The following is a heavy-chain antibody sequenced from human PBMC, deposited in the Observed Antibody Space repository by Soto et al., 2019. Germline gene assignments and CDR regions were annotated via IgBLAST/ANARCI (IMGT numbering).Heavy chain of an antibody. CDR2: IKGDGSEK. CDR3: GRDEVRNGVGV. Sequence: EVRLVESGGGLVQPGGSLRLSCVASGFTFTNYWMSWVRQAPGKGLEWVANIKGDGSEKRYVDSVRGRFTISRDKAKNSVYLQMNSLRAGDRALYYCGRDEVRNGVGVWGQGTTVTVSS. CDR1: GFTFTNYW. J-gene: IGHJ6*02. V-gene: IGHV3-7*01.